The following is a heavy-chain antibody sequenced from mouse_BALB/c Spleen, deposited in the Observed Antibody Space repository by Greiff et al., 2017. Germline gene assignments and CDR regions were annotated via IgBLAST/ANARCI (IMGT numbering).Heavy chain of an antibody. D-gene: IGHD1-1*01. CDR3: AREELRFQYYFDY. CDR1: GFTINDTY. Sequence: EVQLQQSGAELVKPGASVKLSCTASGFTINDTYMHWVKQRTEQGLEWIGRIDPANGNTKYDPKFQGKATITADTSSNTAYLQLSSLTSEDTAVYYSAREELRFQYYFDYWGQGTTLTVSS. J-gene: IGHJ2*01. V-gene: IGHV14-3*02. CDR2: IDPANGNT.